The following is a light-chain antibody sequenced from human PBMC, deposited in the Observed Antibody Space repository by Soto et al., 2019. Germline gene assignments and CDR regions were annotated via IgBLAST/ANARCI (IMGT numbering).Light chain of an antibody. CDR1: SSDIGVYNY. Sequence: QSALTQPAAVSGALGQSITISCTGSSSDIGVYNYVSWYQQHPGKAPKLMIYEVTNRPSGVSNRFPGSKTGNTASLTISGLQAEDEAEYHCSSYTSSSTLVFGGGTKLTVL. V-gene: IGLV2-14*01. CDR2: EVT. CDR3: SSYTSSSTLV. J-gene: IGLJ3*02.